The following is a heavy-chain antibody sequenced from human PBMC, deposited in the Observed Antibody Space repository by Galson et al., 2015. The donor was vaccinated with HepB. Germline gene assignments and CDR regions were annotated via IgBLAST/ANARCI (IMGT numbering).Heavy chain of an antibody. CDR1: GFTFSSYA. D-gene: IGHD2-21*02. V-gene: IGHV3-23*01. CDR3: AKGSLGIVVVTVRDAFDI. Sequence: SLRLSCAASGFTFSSYAMSWVRQAPGKGLEWVSSISGSGGSTFYADSVKGRFTISRDNSRNTLYLQMSSLRAEDTAIYYCAKGSLGIVVVTVRDAFDIWGQGTMVTVSS. J-gene: IGHJ3*02. CDR2: ISGSGGST.